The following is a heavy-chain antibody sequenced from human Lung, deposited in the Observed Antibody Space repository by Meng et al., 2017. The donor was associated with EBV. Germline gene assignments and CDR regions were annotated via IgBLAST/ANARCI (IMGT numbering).Heavy chain of an antibody. J-gene: IGHJ4*02. V-gene: IGHV1-46*01. Sequence: VQLVQSGAEVKKPGVSLKLSCETSGFTFTTYFMHWLLQAPGQGLQWMGLFNPNGDVTTYSPRFQGRITLTGDTSTSTLYMELSSLRSEDTAVYYCARGDGGNGSDYWGQETLVTVSS. CDR3: ARGDGGNGSDY. CDR2: FNPNGDVT. CDR1: GFTFTTYF. D-gene: IGHD4-23*01.